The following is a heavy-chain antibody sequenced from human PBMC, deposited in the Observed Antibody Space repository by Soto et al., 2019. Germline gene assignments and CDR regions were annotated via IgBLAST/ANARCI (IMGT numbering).Heavy chain of an antibody. D-gene: IGHD3-3*01. V-gene: IGHV3-23*01. Sequence: EVQLLESGGGLVQPGGSLRLSCAASGFIFSNYAMPWVRQAPGMGLEWVSLITSSGNSTYYADSVKGRFTISRDNYKNTLSLQMNSLRAEDTAVYYCAKVVFGVVNWYFDLWGRGTLVAVSS. J-gene: IGHJ2*01. CDR2: ITSSGNST. CDR3: AKVVFGVVNWYFDL. CDR1: GFIFSNYA.